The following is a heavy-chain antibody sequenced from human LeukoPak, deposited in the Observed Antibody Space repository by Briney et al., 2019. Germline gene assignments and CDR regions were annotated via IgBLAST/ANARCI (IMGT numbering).Heavy chain of an antibody. D-gene: IGHD5-12*01. Sequence: PGGSLRLSCAASGFTFSSYAMSWVRQAPGKGLEWVSAISGSGGSTYYADSVKGRFTISRDNSKNTLYLQMNSLRAEDMAVYYCAKRGYSGYDPLDYWGQGTLVTVSS. CDR2: ISGSGGST. CDR1: GFTFSSYA. J-gene: IGHJ4*02. CDR3: AKRGYSGYDPLDY. V-gene: IGHV3-23*01.